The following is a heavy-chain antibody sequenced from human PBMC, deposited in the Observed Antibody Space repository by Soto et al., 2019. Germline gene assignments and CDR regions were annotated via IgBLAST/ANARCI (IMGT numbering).Heavy chain of an antibody. CDR2: ISSGSDTI. D-gene: IGHD2-2*02. V-gene: IGHV3-48*02. CDR3: ARDKAAGYCTSASCYSPLDY. J-gene: IGHJ4*02. Sequence: PGGSLRLSCAASGFTFSSYSMNWVRQAPGKGLEWVSYISSGSDTIHYADSVKGRFTSSRDNAKSSLYLQMNSLSDDDTAVYYCARDKAAGYCTSASCYSPLDYWGQGTLVTVS. CDR1: GFTFSSYS.